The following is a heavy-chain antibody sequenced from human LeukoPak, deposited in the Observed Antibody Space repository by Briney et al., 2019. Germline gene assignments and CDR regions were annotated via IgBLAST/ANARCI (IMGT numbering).Heavy chain of an antibody. D-gene: IGHD3-10*01. Sequence: PSETLSLTCTVSGGSISSYYRSWIRQPAGKGLEWVGRIYTSGSTNYNPSLKSRVTMSVDTSKSQFSLKLSSVTAADTAVYYCARDGWFGEQYYFDYWGQGTLVTVSS. CDR2: IYTSGST. CDR1: GGSISSYY. V-gene: IGHV4-4*07. CDR3: ARDGWFGEQYYFDY. J-gene: IGHJ4*02.